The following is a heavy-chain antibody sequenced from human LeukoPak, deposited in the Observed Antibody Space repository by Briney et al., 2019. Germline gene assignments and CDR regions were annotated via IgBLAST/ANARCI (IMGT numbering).Heavy chain of an antibody. Sequence: GGSLRLSCAASGFTFSSYWMNWARQAPGKGLEWVASINHSGDVNYYVDSVKGRFTISRDNAKNSLYLQMSNLRAEDTAVYFCARGGGLDVWGQGATVTVSS. CDR1: GFTFSSYW. D-gene: IGHD3-16*01. CDR3: ARGGGLDV. J-gene: IGHJ6*02. CDR2: INHSGDVN. V-gene: IGHV3-7*03.